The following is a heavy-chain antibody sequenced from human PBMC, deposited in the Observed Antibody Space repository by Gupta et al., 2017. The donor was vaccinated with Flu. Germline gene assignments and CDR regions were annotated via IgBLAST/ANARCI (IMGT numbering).Heavy chain of an antibody. J-gene: IGHJ3*02. D-gene: IGHD4-11*01. CDR3: AKGPYSNYGGHDAFEI. Sequence: EVQLLESGGGLVQPGGPLRLSCAASGFTFSRYAMSWVRQAPGKGLEWVSSITDSGDISYYADSVKGRFTLSRDNSKNTLYLQLNSLTAEDTAVYYCAKGPYSNYGGHDAFEIWGQGTLVTVSS. V-gene: IGHV3-23*01. CDR1: GFTFSRYA. CDR2: ITDSGDIS.